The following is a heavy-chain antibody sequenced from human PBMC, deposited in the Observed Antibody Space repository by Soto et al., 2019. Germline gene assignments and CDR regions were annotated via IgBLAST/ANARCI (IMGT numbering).Heavy chain of an antibody. Sequence: GGSLRLSCAASGFTFSSYGMHWVRQAPGKGLEWVAVIWYDGSNKYYADSVKGRFTISRDNSKNTLYLQMNSLRAEDTAVYYCARNGVYDILTGYYDHYGMDVWGQGTTVTVSS. CDR3: ARNGVYDILTGYYDHYGMDV. V-gene: IGHV3-33*01. CDR1: GFTFSSYG. J-gene: IGHJ6*02. CDR2: IWYDGSNK. D-gene: IGHD3-9*01.